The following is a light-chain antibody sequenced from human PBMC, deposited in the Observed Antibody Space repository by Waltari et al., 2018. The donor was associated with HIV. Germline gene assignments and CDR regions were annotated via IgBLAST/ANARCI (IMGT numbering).Light chain of an antibody. J-gene: IGLJ3*02. Sequence: QSALTQPASVSGSPGQSLTIPCPGTSTQGGHQNLVYRYQQPPASAPKLIIYEVTKWPSGVSHRFSGSKSGNTASLTISGLQADDEADYYCCAFAGANTWVFGGGTKLIVL. CDR3: CAFAGANTWV. V-gene: IGLV2-23*02. CDR2: EVT. CDR1: STQGGHQNL.